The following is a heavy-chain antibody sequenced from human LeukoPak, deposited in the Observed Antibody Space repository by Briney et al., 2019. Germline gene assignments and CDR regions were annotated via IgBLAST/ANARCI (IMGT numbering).Heavy chain of an antibody. CDR3: ARAGAPYGSGNYYNSDV. CDR2: INHSGNS. D-gene: IGHD3-10*01. Sequence: SETLSLTCAVYGGSFSGYYWSWIRQPPGKGLEWIGEINHSGNSNYNPSLKSRVTISADTSKNQFSLKMRSVTAADTAVYYCARAGAPYGSGNYYNSDVWGQGTTVTVSS. CDR1: GGSFSGYY. J-gene: IGHJ6*02. V-gene: IGHV4-34*01.